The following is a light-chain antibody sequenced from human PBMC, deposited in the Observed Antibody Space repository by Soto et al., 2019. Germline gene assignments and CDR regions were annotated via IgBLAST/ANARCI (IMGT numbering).Light chain of an antibody. CDR3: QQYGSSPQT. CDR1: QSVGSS. CDR2: DAS. Sequence: DILLTQSPATLSLSPGERATISCRASQSVGSSLACFQQKPGQAPRLLIYDASNRATGIPARFSGSGSGTDFTLTISSLQPDDFAVYYCQQYGSSPQTFGQGTKVDI. V-gene: IGKV3-11*01. J-gene: IGKJ1*01.